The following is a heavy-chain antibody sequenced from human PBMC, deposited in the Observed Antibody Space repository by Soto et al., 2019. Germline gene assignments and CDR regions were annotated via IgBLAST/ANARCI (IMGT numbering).Heavy chain of an antibody. D-gene: IGHD3-16*02. V-gene: IGHV3-23*01. CDR1: GFTFSSYA. CDR3: ASPGLKKYDYVWGSYRYYPLDY. CDR2: ISGSGGST. Sequence: PGGSLRLSCAASGFTFSSYAMSWVRQAPGKGLEWVSAISGSGGSTYYADSVKGRFTISRDNSKNTLYLQMNSLRAEDTAVYYCASPGLKKYDYVWGSYRYYPLDYWGQGTLVTVSS. J-gene: IGHJ4*02.